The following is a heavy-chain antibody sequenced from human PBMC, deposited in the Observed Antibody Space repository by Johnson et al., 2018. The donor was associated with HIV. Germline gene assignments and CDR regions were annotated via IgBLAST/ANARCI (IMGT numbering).Heavy chain of an antibody. CDR1: GFTVSRNY. V-gene: IGHV3-30*03. Sequence: QVQLVESGGGLIQPGGSLRLSCAVFGFTVSRNYMSWVRQAPGKGLEWVAVISYDGSNTYYGDSVKGRFTISRDNSKNTLYLQMNSLRGEDTAVYYCARVYSSSSAHAFDIWGQGTMVTVSS. D-gene: IGHD6-6*01. CDR3: ARVYSSSSAHAFDI. J-gene: IGHJ3*02. CDR2: ISYDGSNT.